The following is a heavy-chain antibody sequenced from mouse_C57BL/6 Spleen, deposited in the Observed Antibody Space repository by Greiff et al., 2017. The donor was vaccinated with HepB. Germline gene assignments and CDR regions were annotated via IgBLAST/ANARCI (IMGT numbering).Heavy chain of an antibody. D-gene: IGHD2-12*01. J-gene: IGHJ2*01. CDR3: AKQGDSYDGGFDY. Sequence: EVQLVESGGDLVKPGGSLKLSCAASGFTFSSYGMSWVRQTPDKRLEWVATISSGGSYNYYPDSVKGRVTISRDNAKNTLYLQMSSLKSEDTAMYYGAKQGDSYDGGFDYWGQGTTLTVSS. V-gene: IGHV5-6*01. CDR1: GFTFSSYG. CDR2: ISSGGSYN.